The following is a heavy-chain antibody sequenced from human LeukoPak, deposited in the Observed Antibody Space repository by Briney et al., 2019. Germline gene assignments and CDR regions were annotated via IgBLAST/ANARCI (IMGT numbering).Heavy chain of an antibody. V-gene: IGHV3-21*01. D-gene: IGHD5-12*01. J-gene: IGHJ5*02. CDR3: ARLAKGVATIFARPKSGWFDP. Sequence: PGGSLRLSCAASGFTFSSYSMNWVRQAPGKGLEWVSSISSSSSYIYYADSVKGRFTTSRDNAKNSLYLQMNSLRAEDTAVYYCARLAKGVATIFARPKSGWFDPWGQGTLVTVSS. CDR2: ISSSSSYI. CDR1: GFTFSSYS.